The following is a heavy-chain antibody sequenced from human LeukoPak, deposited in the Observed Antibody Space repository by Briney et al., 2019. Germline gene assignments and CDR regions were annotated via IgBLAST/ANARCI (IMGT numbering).Heavy chain of an antibody. Sequence: SETLSLTCAVYGGSFSVYHWSWIRQPPGKGLEWIGEINHSGSTNYIPSLKSRVTISIDTSKNQFSLKLSSVTAADTAVYYCARVGTPGCVDYWGQGTLVTVSS. CDR3: ARVGTPGCVDY. J-gene: IGHJ4*02. D-gene: IGHD1-14*01. CDR2: INHSGST. V-gene: IGHV4-34*01. CDR1: GGSFSVYH.